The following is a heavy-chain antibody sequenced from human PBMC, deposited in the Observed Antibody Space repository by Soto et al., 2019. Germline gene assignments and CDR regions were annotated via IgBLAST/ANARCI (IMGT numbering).Heavy chain of an antibody. J-gene: IGHJ4*02. CDR3: AQAGYYYDSSGSFDY. D-gene: IGHD3-22*01. CDR2: IYYSGST. V-gene: IGHV4-59*08. CDR1: GGSISSYY. Sequence: SETLSLTCTVSGGSISSYYWSWIRQPPGKGLEWIGYIYYSGSTNYNPSLKSRVTISVDTSKNQFSLKLSSVTAADTAVYYCAQAGYYYDSSGSFDYWGQGTLVTVSS.